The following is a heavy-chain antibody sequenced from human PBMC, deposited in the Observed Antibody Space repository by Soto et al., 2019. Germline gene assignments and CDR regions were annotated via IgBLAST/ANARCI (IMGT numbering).Heavy chain of an antibody. V-gene: IGHV3-23*01. J-gene: IGHJ4*02. Sequence: LRLSCAASEFTFSNYAMSWVRQAPGKGLEWVSAISYGGGTTYYADSVKGRFTISRDNSKNTLYLQMNSLRAEDTAVYYCAKVKVGAPFDYWGQGTLVTVSS. CDR3: AKVKVGAPFDY. D-gene: IGHD1-26*01. CDR1: EFTFSNYA. CDR2: ISYGGGTT.